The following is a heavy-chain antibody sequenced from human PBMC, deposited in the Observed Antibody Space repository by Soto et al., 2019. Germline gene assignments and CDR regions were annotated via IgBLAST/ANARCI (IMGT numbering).Heavy chain of an antibody. CDR2: ISSSGSTI. CDR3: ARDRIVVVTDVVTRYYYYGMDV. V-gene: IGHV3-11*01. Sequence: PAWSRGLSCAASGVTFRDYYMSWIRQATGKGLEWVSYISSSGSTIYYADSVKGRFTISRDNAKNSLYLQMNSLTAADRAVYYCARDRIVVVTDVVTRYYYYGMDVWGQGTMVTVSS. J-gene: IGHJ6*02. CDR1: GVTFRDYY. D-gene: IGHD2-2*01.